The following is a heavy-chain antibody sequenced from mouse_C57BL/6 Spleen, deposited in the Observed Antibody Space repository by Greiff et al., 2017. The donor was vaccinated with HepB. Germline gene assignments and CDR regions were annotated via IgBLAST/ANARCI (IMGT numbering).Heavy chain of an antibody. CDR2: ISDGGSYT. V-gene: IGHV5-4*01. D-gene: IGHD2-3*01. J-gene: IGHJ3*01. Sequence: EVKVVESGGGLVKPGGSLKLSCAASGFTFSSYAMSWVRQTPEKRLEWVATISDGGSYTYYPDNVKGRFTISRDNAKNNLYLQMSHLKSEDTAMYYCARDSYDGYFGAYWGQGTLVTVSA. CDR1: GFTFSSYA. CDR3: ARDSYDGYFGAY.